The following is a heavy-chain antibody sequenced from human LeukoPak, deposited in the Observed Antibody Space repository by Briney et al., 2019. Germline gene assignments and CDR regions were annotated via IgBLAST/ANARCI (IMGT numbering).Heavy chain of an antibody. CDR3: ARRDYDILTGYLEFDY. V-gene: IGHV4-34*01. CDR1: GGSFSGYY. CDR2: INHSGST. J-gene: IGHJ4*02. D-gene: IGHD3-9*01. Sequence: PSETLSLTCAVYGGSFSGYYWSWVRQPPGKGLEWIGEINHSGSTNYNPSLTSRVTISVDTSKNQFSPKLSSVTAADTAVYYCARRDYDILTGYLEFDYWGQGTLVTVSS.